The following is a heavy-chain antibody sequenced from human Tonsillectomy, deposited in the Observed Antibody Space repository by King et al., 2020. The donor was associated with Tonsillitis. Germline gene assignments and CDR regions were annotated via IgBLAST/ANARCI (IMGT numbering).Heavy chain of an antibody. CDR3: AGTGCGGDCYPQRGLDY. V-gene: IGHV4-61*02. D-gene: IGHD2-21*02. Sequence: VQLQESGPGLVKPSQTLSLTCTVSGDSISSGSYYLSWIRQPAGKGLEWIGRIYTSGSTSYNPSLKSRVTISVDTSKNQFYLMLSTVTAADTAVYYCAGTGCGGDCYPQRGLDYWGQGTLVTVSS. J-gene: IGHJ4*02. CDR1: GDSISSGSYY. CDR2: IYTSGST.